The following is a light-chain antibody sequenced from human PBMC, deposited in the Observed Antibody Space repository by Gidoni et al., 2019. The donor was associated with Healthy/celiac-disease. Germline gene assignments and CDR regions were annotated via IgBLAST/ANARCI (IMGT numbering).Light chain of an antibody. V-gene: IGKV4-1*01. CDR3: QQYYSTLRT. Sequence: TQSPDSLAVSRGERATINCKSSQSVLYSSNNKNYLAWYQQKPGQPPKLLIYWASTRESGVPDRFSGSGSGTDFTLTISSLQAEDVAVYYCQQYYSTLRTFGQXTKVEIK. J-gene: IGKJ1*01. CDR2: WAS. CDR1: QSVLYSSNNKNY.